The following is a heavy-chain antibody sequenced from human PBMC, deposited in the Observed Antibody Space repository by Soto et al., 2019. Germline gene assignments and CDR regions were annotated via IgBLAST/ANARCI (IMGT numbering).Heavy chain of an antibody. V-gene: IGHV4-59*08. CDR1: GGSISSYY. Sequence: QVQLQESGPGLVKPSETLSLTCTVSGGSISSYYWSWIRQPPGKGLEWIGYIYYSGSTNYNPSLKSLGSISVDTSNNRFSLRLSSVTAADTAVYYGARHSLLRLGEISPFESWGQGTLVTVSS. D-gene: IGHD3-16*02. CDR2: IYYSGST. CDR3: ARHSLLRLGEISPFES. J-gene: IGHJ4*02.